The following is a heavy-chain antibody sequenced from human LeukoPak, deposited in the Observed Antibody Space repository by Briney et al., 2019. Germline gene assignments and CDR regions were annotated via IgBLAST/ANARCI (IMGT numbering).Heavy chain of an antibody. CDR1: GGTFSSYA. J-gene: IGHJ4*02. D-gene: IGHD6-19*01. CDR3: ARDLRTGSGWTLFDY. V-gene: IGHV1-69*13. CDR2: IIPIFGTA. Sequence: SVKVSCKASGGTFSSYAISWVRQAPGQGLEWMGGIIPIFGTANYAQKFQGRVTITADESTNTAYMELSSLRSEDTAVYYCARDLRTGSGWTLFDYWGQGTLVTVSS.